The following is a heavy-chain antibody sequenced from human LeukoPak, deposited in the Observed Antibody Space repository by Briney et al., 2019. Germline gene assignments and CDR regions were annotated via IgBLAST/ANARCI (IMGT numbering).Heavy chain of an antibody. CDR2: IKQDGSEK. Sequence: GGSLRLSCAASVFSFSRSWMSSVPQALGTGLEWVGNIKQDGSEKYYVDSVKGRFTISRDNAKNSLYLQMNSLRAEDTAVYYCARVEGGWYGYSLVDYWGQGTLVTVSS. CDR3: ARVEGGWYGYSLVDY. D-gene: IGHD6-19*01. V-gene: IGHV3-7*01. J-gene: IGHJ4*02. CDR1: VFSFSRSW.